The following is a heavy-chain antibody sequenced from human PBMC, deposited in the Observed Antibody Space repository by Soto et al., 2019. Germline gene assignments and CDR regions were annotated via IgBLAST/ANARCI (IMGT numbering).Heavy chain of an antibody. J-gene: IGHJ6*02. CDR1: GGSFSGYY. D-gene: IGHD6-6*01. V-gene: IGHV4-34*01. Sequence: PSETLFLTCAVYGGSFSGYYWSWIRQPPGKGLEWIGEINHSGSTNYNPSLKSRATISVDKSKNQFSLRLISVTAADTAMYYCARDLSYSSSNFGYGMDVWGQGTTVTVSS. CDR2: INHSGST. CDR3: ARDLSYSSSNFGYGMDV.